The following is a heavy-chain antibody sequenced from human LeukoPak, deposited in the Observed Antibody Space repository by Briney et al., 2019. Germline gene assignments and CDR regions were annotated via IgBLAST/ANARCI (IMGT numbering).Heavy chain of an antibody. V-gene: IGHV5-51*01. CDR1: GYSFTNQW. D-gene: IGHD5-12*01. CDR2: IYPADSDT. CDR3: ARGGYSGYEFDY. Sequence: GESLKISCKGSGYSFTNQWIGWVRQMPGKGLEWMGIIYPADSDTRYSPSFQGQVTISAAKSILTAYLQWSSLKASDTAIYYCARGGYSGYEFDYWGQGTLVTVSS. J-gene: IGHJ4*02.